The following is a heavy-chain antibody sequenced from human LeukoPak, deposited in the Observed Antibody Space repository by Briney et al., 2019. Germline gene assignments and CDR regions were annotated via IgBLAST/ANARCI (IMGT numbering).Heavy chain of an antibody. CDR1: GFTFTHYG. J-gene: IGHJ4*02. V-gene: IGHV3-23*01. CDR2: IRANGETT. Sequence: GGSLRLSCAASGFTFTHYGMNWVRQAPGKGLEWVSGIRANGETTYYADSVKGRFTISRDNSKNTLYLQMNSLRPEDTAVYYCAKGENGYPDYWGQGTLVTVSS. CDR3: AKGENGYPDY. D-gene: IGHD5-24*01.